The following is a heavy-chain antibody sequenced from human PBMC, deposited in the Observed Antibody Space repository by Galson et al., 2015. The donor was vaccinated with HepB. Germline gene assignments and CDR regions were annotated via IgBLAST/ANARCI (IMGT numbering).Heavy chain of an antibody. Sequence: SVKVSCKASGYTFTSYGISWVRQAPGQGLEWMGWISAYNGNTNYAQKPQGRVTMTTDTSTSTACMELRSLRSDDTAVYYCARLLTGYFDYYYYYMDVWGKGTTVTVSS. D-gene: IGHD3-9*01. J-gene: IGHJ6*03. V-gene: IGHV1-18*01. CDR1: GYTFTSYG. CDR3: ARLLTGYFDYYYYYMDV. CDR2: ISAYNGNT.